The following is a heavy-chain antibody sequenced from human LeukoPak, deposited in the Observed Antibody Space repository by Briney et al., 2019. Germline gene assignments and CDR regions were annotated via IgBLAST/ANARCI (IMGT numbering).Heavy chain of an antibody. CDR1: GFTFSSYW. V-gene: IGHV3-7*01. CDR3: ARVPLWYARYYGMDV. CDR2: IKQDGSEK. D-gene: IGHD2-8*01. Sequence: QPGGSLRLSCAASGFTFSSYWMSWVRQAPGKGLEWVANIKQDGSEKYYVDSVKGRFPISRDNAKNSLYLQMNSLRAEDTAVYYCARVPLWYARYYGMDVWGQGTTVTVSS. J-gene: IGHJ6*02.